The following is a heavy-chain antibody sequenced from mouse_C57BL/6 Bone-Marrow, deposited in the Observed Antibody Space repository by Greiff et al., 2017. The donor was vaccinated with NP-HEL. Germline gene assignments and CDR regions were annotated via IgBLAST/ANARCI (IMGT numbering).Heavy chain of an antibody. CDR3: ARPSNSWFAY. CDR1: GFTFSSYG. D-gene: IGHD4-1*01. CDR2: ISSGGSYT. V-gene: IGHV5-6*01. Sequence: EVQLVESGGDLVKPGGSLKLSCAASGFTFSSYGMSWVRQTPDKRLEWVATISSGGSYTYYPDSVKGRFTISRDNAKNTLYLQMSSLKSEDTAMYYCARPSNSWFAYWGQGTLVTVSA. J-gene: IGHJ3*01.